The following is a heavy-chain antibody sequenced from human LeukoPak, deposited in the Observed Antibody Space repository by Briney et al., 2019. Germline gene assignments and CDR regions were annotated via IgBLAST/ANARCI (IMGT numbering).Heavy chain of an antibody. CDR3: ARGKSAVAGDAFDI. CDR1: GFTFSDYY. D-gene: IGHD6-19*01. CDR2: ISSSGSTI. V-gene: IGHV3-11*01. Sequence: GGSLRLSCAASGFTFSDYYMSWLRQAPGKGLEWGSYISSSGSTIYYADSVKGRFTISRDNAKNSLYLQMNSLRAEDMALYYCARGKSAVAGDAFDIWGQGTMVTVSS. J-gene: IGHJ3*02.